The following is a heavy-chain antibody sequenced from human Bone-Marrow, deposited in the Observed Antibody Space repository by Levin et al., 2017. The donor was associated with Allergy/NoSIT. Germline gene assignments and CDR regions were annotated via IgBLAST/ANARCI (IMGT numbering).Heavy chain of an antibody. CDR2: INHSGST. Sequence: SQTLSLTCAVYGGSFSGYYWSWIRQPPGKGLEWIGEINHSGSTNYNPSLKSRVTISVDTSKNQFSLKLSSVTAADTAVYYCARGRRTIVVEPSNRPGVVFDYWGQGTLVTVSS. CDR1: GGSFSGYY. D-gene: IGHD3-22*01. CDR3: ARGRRTIVVEPSNRPGVVFDY. V-gene: IGHV4-34*01. J-gene: IGHJ4*02.